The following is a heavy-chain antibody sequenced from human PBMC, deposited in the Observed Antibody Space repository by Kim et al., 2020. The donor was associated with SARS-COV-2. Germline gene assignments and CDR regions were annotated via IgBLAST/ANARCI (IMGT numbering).Heavy chain of an antibody. CDR1: GFAFKNFG. Sequence: GGSLRLSCEASGFAFKNFGMHWVRQAPGRGLEWVAHISFDEIHQYYGDSVKGRFTISRDNSKNTVHLQMNGLRVEDTALYYCVKSGWILPILGNWGQGTLVTVSS. J-gene: IGHJ4*02. CDR2: ISFDEIHQ. V-gene: IGHV3-30*18. CDR3: VKSGWILPILGN. D-gene: IGHD5-18*01.